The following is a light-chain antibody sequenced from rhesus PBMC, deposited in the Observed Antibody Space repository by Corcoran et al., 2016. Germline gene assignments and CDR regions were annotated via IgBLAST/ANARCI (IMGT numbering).Light chain of an antibody. CDR1: ENVNNS. CDR3: QHGYGTPYS. CDR2: KAS. Sequence: DIQLTQSPSSLSASVGDRVTITCRASENVNNSLNWYQQKPGKAPKLLIYKASTLQSGVPSRFSGRGSGTDYTSTISSLQPEDVATYYCQHGYGTPYSFGQGTKVEIK. J-gene: IGKJ2*01. V-gene: IGKV1-74*01.